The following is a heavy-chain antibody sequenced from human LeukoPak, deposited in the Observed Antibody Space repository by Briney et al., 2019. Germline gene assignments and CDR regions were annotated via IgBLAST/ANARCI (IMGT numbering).Heavy chain of an antibody. Sequence: SESLSLTCAVSGASISGSGYYLGWIRQPPGKGLEWIGNIYYTGSTYYNASLQSRVTISIDMSKNQFSLRLSSVTAADTAMYYCVKSGGYGLIDYWGQGTLVTVSS. V-gene: IGHV4-39*01. D-gene: IGHD6-19*01. CDR2: IYYTGST. J-gene: IGHJ4*02. CDR1: GASISGSGYY. CDR3: VKSGGYGLIDY.